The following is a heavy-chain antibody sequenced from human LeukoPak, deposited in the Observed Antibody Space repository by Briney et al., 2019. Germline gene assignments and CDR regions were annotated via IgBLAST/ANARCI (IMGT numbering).Heavy chain of an antibody. V-gene: IGHV4-39*07. Sequence: PSETLSLTCTVSGGSISSNSYYWDWIRQPPGKGLEWIGSIFHSGITYYNPSLESRVIISIDTSKNQFSLKMNSLTAADTAVYYCARVVWTPDGYWGQGTLVTVSS. CDR1: GGSISSNSYY. J-gene: IGHJ4*02. CDR3: ARVVWTPDGY. D-gene: IGHD3/OR15-3a*01. CDR2: IFHSGIT.